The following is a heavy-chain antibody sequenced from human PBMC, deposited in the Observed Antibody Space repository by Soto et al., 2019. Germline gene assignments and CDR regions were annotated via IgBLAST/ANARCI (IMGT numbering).Heavy chain of an antibody. D-gene: IGHD1-26*01. CDR3: ARVVPRHVLPYYYFDF. Sequence: ASVKVSCKACGYTFTTYDMNWVRQATGQGLEWMGWMNPNSGNTGYAQKFQDRITLTRNTSISTAYMELSSLRSEDTAVYYCARVVPRHVLPYYYFDFWGLGTLVTVSS. J-gene: IGHJ4*02. V-gene: IGHV1-8*01. CDR2: MNPNSGNT. CDR1: GYTFTTYD.